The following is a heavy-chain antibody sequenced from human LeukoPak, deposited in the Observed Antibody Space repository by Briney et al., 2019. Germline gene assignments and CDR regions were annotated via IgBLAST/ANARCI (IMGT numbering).Heavy chain of an antibody. CDR3: ASRYVGGSGSYFRLLDQ. CDR2: INHSGST. J-gene: IGHJ4*02. V-gene: IGHV4-34*01. Sequence: SETLSLTCAVYGGSFSGYYWSWIRQPPGKGLEWIGEINHSGSTNYNASLKSRVTISVDTSKNQFSLKLSSVTAADTAIYYCASRYVGGSGSYFRLLDQWGQGTLVTVSS. CDR1: GGSFSGYY. D-gene: IGHD3-10*01.